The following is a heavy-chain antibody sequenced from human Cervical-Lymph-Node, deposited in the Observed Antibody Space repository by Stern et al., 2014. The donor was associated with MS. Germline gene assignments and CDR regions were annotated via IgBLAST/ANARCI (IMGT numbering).Heavy chain of an antibody. V-gene: IGHV1-69*04. CDR3: ARGIVTNRPASTLHNLFDP. D-gene: IGHD4-17*01. CDR1: GGKFSSSFA. J-gene: IGHJ5*02. Sequence: QVQLLQPGAEVKKPGSSVNVSCKASGGKFSSSFAVSWVRQAPGQGLEWMGRIIPIIGLANYAQKFQTRLPITADKSTSTVYMELTSLTSEDTALYYCARGIVTNRPASTLHNLFDPWGQGTLVTVSS. CDR2: IIPIIGLA.